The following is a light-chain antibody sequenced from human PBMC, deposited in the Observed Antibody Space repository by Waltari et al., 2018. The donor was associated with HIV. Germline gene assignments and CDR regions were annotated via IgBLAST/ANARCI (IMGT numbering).Light chain of an antibody. Sequence: QSVLAQPRSVSGTPGQTVNISCSGSTSNVRNNYVYWYQQVTGVAPKLLIYRNNQRPSGVPDRFSGSKSGTSASLAISGLRTEDEAEYYCAVWDDRLSGRLFGGGTKDRP. CDR3: AVWDDRLSGRL. CDR1: TSNVRNNY. V-gene: IGLV1-47*01. CDR2: RNN. J-gene: IGLJ2*01.